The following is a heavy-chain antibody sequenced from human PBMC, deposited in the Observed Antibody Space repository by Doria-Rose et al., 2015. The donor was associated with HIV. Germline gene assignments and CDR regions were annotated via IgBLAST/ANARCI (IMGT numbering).Heavy chain of an antibody. V-gene: IGHV4-34*01. CDR1: GGSFTNYH. D-gene: IGHD3-3*01. J-gene: IGHJ4*02. CDR3: AQGRIFGVVTD. CDR2: VNPSGTT. Sequence: QVQLHQWGAGLLRPSETLTLTCAVYGGSFTNYHWSWIRQQPGKDLEWIGEVNPSGTTDYNPSLKSRVTLSIDMSKYQLSLNVTSVTVADTAVYYCAQGRIFGVVTDWGQGTLVTVSS.